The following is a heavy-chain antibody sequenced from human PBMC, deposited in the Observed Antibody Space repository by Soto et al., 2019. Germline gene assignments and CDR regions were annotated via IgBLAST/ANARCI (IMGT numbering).Heavy chain of an antibody. J-gene: IGHJ5*02. Sequence: XSGKVSCAASGYSFSGYYMHWVRQAPGQGLEWMGWINPNSGGTNYAQKFQCWVTMTRDTSISTAYMELSRLRSDDTAVYYCARENLRITGNTQGYNWFDPWGQGTLVTVSS. CDR3: ARENLRITGNTQGYNWFDP. CDR1: GYSFSGYY. D-gene: IGHD1-20*01. CDR2: INPNSGGT. V-gene: IGHV1-2*04.